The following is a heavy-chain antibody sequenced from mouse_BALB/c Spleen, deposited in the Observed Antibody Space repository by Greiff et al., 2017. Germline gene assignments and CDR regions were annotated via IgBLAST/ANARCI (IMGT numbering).Heavy chain of an antibody. Sequence: EVQRVESGGGLVKPGGSLKLSCAASGFAFSSYDMSWVRQTPEKRLEWVAYISSGGGSTYYPDTVKGRFTISRDNAKNTLYLQMSSLKSEDTAMYYCARQLGLRFAYWGQGTLVTVSA. J-gene: IGHJ3*01. CDR2: ISSGGGST. CDR3: ARQLGLRFAY. D-gene: IGHD3-1*01. V-gene: IGHV5-12-1*01. CDR1: GFAFSSYD.